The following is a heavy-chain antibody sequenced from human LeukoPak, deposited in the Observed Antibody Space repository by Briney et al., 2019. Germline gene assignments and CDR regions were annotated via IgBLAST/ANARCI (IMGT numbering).Heavy chain of an antibody. V-gene: IGHV3-74*01. Sequence: PGGSLRLFCAASGFTFSSYWMHWVRQAPGKGLVWVSRINSDGSSTSYADSVKGRFTISRDNAKNTLYLQMNSLRAEDTAVYYCTRHGGRDYYDSSEDAFDIWGQGTMVIVSS. D-gene: IGHD3-22*01. J-gene: IGHJ3*02. CDR1: GFTFSSYW. CDR2: INSDGSST. CDR3: TRHGGRDYYDSSEDAFDI.